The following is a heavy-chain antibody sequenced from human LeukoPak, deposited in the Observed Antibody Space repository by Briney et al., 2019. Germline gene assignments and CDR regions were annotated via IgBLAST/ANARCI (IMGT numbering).Heavy chain of an antibody. CDR1: GDSINSLDL. D-gene: IGHD3-22*01. CDR2: MYLSGTT. CDR3: AGLVGRYSSGLYYYYFDY. J-gene: IGHJ4*02. Sequence: SETLSLTCTVSGDSINSLDLWSWVRQPPGKGLEWIGEMYLSGTTHSNPSVKSRVTISIDKSKNQFFLNLSSVTAADTAVYYCAGLVGRYSSGLYYYYFDYWGQGTLVTDSS. V-gene: IGHV4-4*02.